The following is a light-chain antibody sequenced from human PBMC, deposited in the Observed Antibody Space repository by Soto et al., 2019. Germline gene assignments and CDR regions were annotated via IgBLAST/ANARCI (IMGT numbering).Light chain of an antibody. V-gene: IGLV2-14*01. CDR3: NSYTTLSNRV. CDR2: EVT. J-gene: IGLJ1*01. CDR1: STDIGAYNY. Sequence: QSALTQPAFVSGSPGQSITISCTGTSTDIGAYNYVSWYQQHPGKAPKLLIYEVTNRPSGVSNRFSGSKSGNTASLTISGLQAEDEANYYCNSYTTLSNRVFGTGTKVTVL.